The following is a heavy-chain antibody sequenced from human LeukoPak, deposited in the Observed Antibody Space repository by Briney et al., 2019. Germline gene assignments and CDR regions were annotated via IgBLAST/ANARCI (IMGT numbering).Heavy chain of an antibody. D-gene: IGHD3-22*01. CDR3: AREGDYYESSGYPHY. V-gene: IGHV1-2*02. CDR2: INPNSGGT. CDR1: GYTFTGYY. Sequence: ASVNVSCKPSGYTFTGYYMHWVRQAPGQGLEWMGWINPNSGGTNYAQKFQGRVTMTRDTSISTAYMELSRLRSDDTAVYYCAREGDYYESSGYPHYWGQGTLVTVSS. J-gene: IGHJ4*02.